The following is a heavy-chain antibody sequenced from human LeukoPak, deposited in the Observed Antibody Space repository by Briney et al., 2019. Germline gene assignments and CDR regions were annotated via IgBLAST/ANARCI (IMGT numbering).Heavy chain of an antibody. V-gene: IGHV1-69*13. Sequence: ASVKVSCKASGGTFSSYAISWVRQAPGQGLEWMGGIIPIFGTANYAQKFQGRVTITADESTSTAYMELSSLRSEDTAVYYCARDYCDSSGYTNYYYGMDVWGQGTTVTVSS. J-gene: IGHJ6*02. CDR2: IIPIFGTA. D-gene: IGHD3-22*01. CDR1: GGTFSSYA. CDR3: ARDYCDSSGYTNYYYGMDV.